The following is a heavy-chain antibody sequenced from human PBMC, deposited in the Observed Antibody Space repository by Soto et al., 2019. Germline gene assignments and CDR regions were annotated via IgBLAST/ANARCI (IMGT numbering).Heavy chain of an antibody. V-gene: IGHV1-24*01. J-gene: IGHJ3*02. CDR3: ATFTLVYCSGGSCYPYDGFDI. CDR1: GYTLTELS. D-gene: IGHD2-15*01. Sequence: ASVKVSCKVSGYTLTELSMHWVRQAPGKGLEWMGGFDPEDGETIYAQKFQGRVTMTEETSTDTAHMELSSLRSEDTAVYYCATFTLVYCSGGSCYPYDGFDIWGQGTMVTVSS. CDR2: FDPEDGET.